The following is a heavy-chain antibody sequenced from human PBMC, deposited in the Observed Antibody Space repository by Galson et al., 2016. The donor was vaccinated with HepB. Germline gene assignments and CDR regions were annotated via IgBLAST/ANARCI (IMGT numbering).Heavy chain of an antibody. CDR2: IYPGDSDT. CDR1: GFNFKDYW. CDR3: AAVMTTIGMAFDL. Sequence: QSGAEVKKPGDSLRISCQGSGFNFKDYWIGWVRQMPGKGLGWVGAIYPGDSDTIYSPSFDGHVTISVDKSITAAYVQWRSLKTSDTAIYYCAAVMTTIGMAFDLWGQGALVTGSS. J-gene: IGHJ4*02. V-gene: IGHV5-51*01. D-gene: IGHD5-24*01.